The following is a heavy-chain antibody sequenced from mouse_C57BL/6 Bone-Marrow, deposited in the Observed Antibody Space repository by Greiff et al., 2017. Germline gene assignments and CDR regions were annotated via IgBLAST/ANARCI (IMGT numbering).Heavy chain of an antibody. CDR1: GFNIKDYY. V-gene: IGHV14-2*01. CDR2: IDPEAGET. J-gene: IGHJ3*01. Sequence: VQLQQSGAELVKPGASVKLSCTASGFNIKDYYMHWVKQRTEQGLEWIGRIDPEAGETKYASKFQGKATITAHTSSNQAYLQLSSLTSEDTAVYYCAAHYYGIPAWFAYWGQGTLVTVSA. CDR3: AAHYYGIPAWFAY. D-gene: IGHD1-1*01.